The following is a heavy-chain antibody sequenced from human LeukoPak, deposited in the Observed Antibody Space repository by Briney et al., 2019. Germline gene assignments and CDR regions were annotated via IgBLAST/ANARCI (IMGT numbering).Heavy chain of an antibody. CDR1: GGSISSYY. J-gene: IGHJ4*02. Sequence: PSETLSLTCTVSGGSISSYYWSWIRQPPGKGLEWIGYIYYSGSTNYNPSLKSRVTISVDTSKNQFSLKLSSVTAADTAVYYCARLDDSSGYYPDYWGQGTLVTVSS. CDR3: ARLDDSSGYYPDY. V-gene: IGHV4-59*08. D-gene: IGHD3-22*01. CDR2: IYYSGST.